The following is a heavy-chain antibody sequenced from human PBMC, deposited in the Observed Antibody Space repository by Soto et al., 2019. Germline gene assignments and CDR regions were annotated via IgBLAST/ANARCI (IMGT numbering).Heavy chain of an antibody. D-gene: IGHD6-13*01. Sequence: QVQLVESGGGVVQPGKSLRLSCAATGFTSSSYGMHWVRQAPGKGLEWVAVIWYDGSNKYYADSVKGRFTISRDNSKNTLYLQMNSLRAEDTAVYYCARRYSSSWLDYWGQGTLVTVSS. CDR1: GFTSSSYG. CDR2: IWYDGSNK. J-gene: IGHJ4*02. CDR3: ARRYSSSWLDY. V-gene: IGHV3-33*01.